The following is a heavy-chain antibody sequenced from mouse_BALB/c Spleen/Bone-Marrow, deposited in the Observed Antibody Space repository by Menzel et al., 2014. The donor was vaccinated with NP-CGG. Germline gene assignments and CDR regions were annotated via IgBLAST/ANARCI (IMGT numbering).Heavy chain of an antibody. CDR2: ISYSGSS. CDR3: ARCWRAYYRYDAMDY. Sequence: EVQLQQSGPSLVKPSQTLSLTCSVTGDSITSGYRNWIRKFPGSKLEYMGYISYSGSSYYNPSLKSRISITRDTSKNQYYLQLNSVTTEDTATYYCARCWRAYYRYDAMDYWGQGTSVTVSS. D-gene: IGHD2-14*01. CDR1: GDSITSGY. J-gene: IGHJ4*01. V-gene: IGHV3-8*02.